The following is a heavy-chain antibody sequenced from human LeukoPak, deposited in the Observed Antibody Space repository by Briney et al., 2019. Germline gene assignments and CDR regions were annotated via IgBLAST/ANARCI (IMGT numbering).Heavy chain of an antibody. CDR1: GFTFSGHR. CDR3: TRDTNGLGY. CDR2: IESVGSVT. D-gene: IGHD2-8*01. V-gene: IGHV3-74*03. Sequence: GGSLRLSCAASGFTFSGHRMHWVRQAPGKGLVWVSCIESVGSVTKYADSVKGRFTISRDNAKNTLYLQMNSLRVEDTAVYYCTRDTNGLGYWGQGTLVIVSS. J-gene: IGHJ4*02.